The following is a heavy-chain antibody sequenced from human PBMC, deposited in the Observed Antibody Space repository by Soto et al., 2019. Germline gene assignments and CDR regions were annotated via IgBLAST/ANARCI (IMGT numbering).Heavy chain of an antibody. CDR2: IIPIFGTA. Sequence: SVKVSCKASGGTFSSYAISWVRQAPGQGLEWMGGIIPIFGTANYAQKFQGRVTITADESTSTAYMELSSLRSEDTAVYYCARVSINKPLYDSSGYYFDYWGQGTLVTVSS. V-gene: IGHV1-69*13. CDR3: ARVSINKPLYDSSGYYFDY. D-gene: IGHD3-22*01. J-gene: IGHJ4*02. CDR1: GGTFSSYA.